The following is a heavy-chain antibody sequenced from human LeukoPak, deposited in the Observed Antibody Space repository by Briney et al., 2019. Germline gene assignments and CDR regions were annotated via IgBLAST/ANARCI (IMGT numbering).Heavy chain of an antibody. Sequence: SETLSLTCTVSGGSIRSSYYYWGWIRQPPGKGLEWIGSIYYSGSTYYNPSLKSRVTISVDTSKNQYSLKLSSVTAADTAVYYCARRSYDFWSGTYYFDYWGQGTLVTVSS. CDR3: ARRSYDFWSGTYYFDY. CDR1: GGSIRSSYYY. V-gene: IGHV4-39*01. J-gene: IGHJ4*02. CDR2: IYYSGST. D-gene: IGHD3-3*01.